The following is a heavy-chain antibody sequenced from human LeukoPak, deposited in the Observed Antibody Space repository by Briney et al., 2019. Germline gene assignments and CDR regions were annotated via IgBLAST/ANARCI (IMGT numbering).Heavy chain of an antibody. D-gene: IGHD3-10*01. Sequence: SETLSLTCTVSGDSISNYYWSWIRQPPGQGLEWIAYIFYSGSTNYNPSLKSRVSISLDTSKNQFSLKLSSVTAADTAVYYCARHADTMVRGVRGYGMDVWGQGTTVTVSS. CDR2: IFYSGST. CDR1: GDSISNYY. J-gene: IGHJ6*02. CDR3: ARHADTMVRGVRGYGMDV. V-gene: IGHV4-59*08.